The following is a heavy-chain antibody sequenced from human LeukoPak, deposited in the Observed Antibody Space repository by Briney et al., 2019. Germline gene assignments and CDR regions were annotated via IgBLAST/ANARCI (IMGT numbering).Heavy chain of an antibody. Sequence: GGSLRLSCAASGFTFSDYWMTWVRQAPGKGLEWVANIKQDGSETYYVDSVRGRFTISRDNARKSLHLQMNSLRAEDTAVYFCARDCFAENNYWGQGILVTVSS. CDR1: GFTFSDYW. J-gene: IGHJ4*02. CDR2: IKQDGSET. D-gene: IGHD2-21*01. V-gene: IGHV3-7*01. CDR3: ARDCFAENNY.